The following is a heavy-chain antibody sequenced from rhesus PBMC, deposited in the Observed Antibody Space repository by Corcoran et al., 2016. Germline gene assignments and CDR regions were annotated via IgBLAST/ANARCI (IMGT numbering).Heavy chain of an antibody. J-gene: IGHJ4*01. CDR1: GGSISDPYY. CDR3: ARLDYGNTYYYFDY. V-gene: IGHV4-143*01. D-gene: IGHD4-29*01. Sequence: QVQLQESGPGLVKPSETLSLTCTVSGGSISDPYYWNWIRQPPGKGLEWIGGISATLARPSSNPSLKSRVTISKDTSKNHFSLDLYSVTAADTAVYFCARLDYGNTYYYFDYWGQGVLVTVSS. CDR2: ISATLARP.